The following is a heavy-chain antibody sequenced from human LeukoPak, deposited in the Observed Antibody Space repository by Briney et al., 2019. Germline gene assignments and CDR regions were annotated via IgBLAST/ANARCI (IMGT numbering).Heavy chain of an antibody. CDR3: ARDVRRWISDAFDL. J-gene: IGHJ3*01. Sequence: ASVEVSCKASGYTFTSYAMHWVRQAPGQRLEWMGWINAGNGNTKYSQDFQGRVTITRDTSASTVYMELSSLRSEDMAVYYCARDVRRWISDAFDLWGQGTRVTVSS. V-gene: IGHV1-3*03. CDR1: GYTFTSYA. D-gene: IGHD5-24*01. CDR2: INAGNGNT.